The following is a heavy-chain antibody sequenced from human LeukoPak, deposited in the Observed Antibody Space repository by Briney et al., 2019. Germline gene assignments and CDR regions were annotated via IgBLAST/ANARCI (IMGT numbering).Heavy chain of an antibody. CDR2: IYHSGST. CDR1: GGSISSGGYS. Sequence: SETLSLTCAVSGGSISSGGYSWSWIRQPPGKGLEWIGYIYHSGSTYYNPSLKSRVTISVDRSKNQFSLKLSSVTAADTAVYYCARHGRGGYSYGLYYWGQGTLVTVSS. V-gene: IGHV4-30-2*01. J-gene: IGHJ4*02. CDR3: ARHGRGGYSYGLYY. D-gene: IGHD5-18*01.